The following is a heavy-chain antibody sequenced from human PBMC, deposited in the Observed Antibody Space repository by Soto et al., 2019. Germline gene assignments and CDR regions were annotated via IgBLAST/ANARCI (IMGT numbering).Heavy chain of an antibody. Sequence: ASVKVSCKASGGTFSSYAISWVRQAPGQGLEWMGGIIPIFGTANYAQKFQGRVTITADESTSTAYMELSSLRSEDTAVYYCARGEGYGDYVRYYYGMDVWGQGTPVTVYS. CDR1: GGTFSSYA. J-gene: IGHJ6*02. D-gene: IGHD4-17*01. V-gene: IGHV1-69*13. CDR3: ARGEGYGDYVRYYYGMDV. CDR2: IIPIFGTA.